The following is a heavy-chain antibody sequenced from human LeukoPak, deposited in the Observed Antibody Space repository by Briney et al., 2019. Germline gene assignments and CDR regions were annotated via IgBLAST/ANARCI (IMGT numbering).Heavy chain of an antibody. V-gene: IGHV3-74*01. CDR2: VDSDGSST. Sequence: LPGGSLRLSCAASGFTLKSHWMHWVRQAPGKGLVGVARVDSDGSSTSYAVSVKGRFTISRDNVKNTVYLPMKSLTPEDTALYYSATDFSAYHDLYLWGPGTMVTVSS. D-gene: IGHD3-3*01. J-gene: IGHJ3*01. CDR3: ATDFSAYHDLYL. CDR1: GFTLKSHW.